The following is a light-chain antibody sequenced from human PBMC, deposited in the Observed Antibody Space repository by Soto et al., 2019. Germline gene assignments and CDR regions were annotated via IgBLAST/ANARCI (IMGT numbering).Light chain of an antibody. CDR2: EVS. CDR3: SSYTGWWV. J-gene: IGLJ3*02. Sequence: QSALTQPPSASGSPGQSVTISCTKTSSDVGGYNYVSWYQHHPGKAPKLMIYEVSKRPSGVPDRFSGSKSGNTASLTVSGLQAEDEADYYCSSYTGWWVFGGGTKLTVL. V-gene: IGLV2-8*01. CDR1: SSDVGGYNY.